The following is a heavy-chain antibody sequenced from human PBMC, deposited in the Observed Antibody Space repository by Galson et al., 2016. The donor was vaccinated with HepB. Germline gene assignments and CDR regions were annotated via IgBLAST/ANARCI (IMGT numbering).Heavy chain of an antibody. D-gene: IGHD3-16*01. CDR3: ARSKEGARPPDT. V-gene: IGHV4-34*01. Sequence: SETLSLTCAVYGGSFSGYYWSWIRQPPQKGLEWIGEINHSGITNYNPSLKSRVTISVDTSKNQFSLTLSSVTAADTVVDYCARSKEGARPPDTWGQGTMVIVSS. CDR1: GGSFSGYY. J-gene: IGHJ3*02. CDR2: INHSGIT.